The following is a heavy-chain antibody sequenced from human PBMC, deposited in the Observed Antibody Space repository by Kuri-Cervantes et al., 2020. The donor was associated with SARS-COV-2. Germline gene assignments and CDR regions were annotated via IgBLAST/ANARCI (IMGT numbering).Heavy chain of an antibody. J-gene: IGHJ3*02. CDR1: GGSISSSNW. Sequence: SCAVSGGSISSSNWWSWVRQPPGKGLEWIGEIYHSESTNYNPSLKSRVTISVDKSKNQFSLKLSSVTAADTAVYYCARTGAVAATQINAFDIWGQGTMVTVSS. D-gene: IGHD2-15*01. V-gene: IGHV4-4*02. CDR3: ARTGAVAATQINAFDI. CDR2: IYHSEST.